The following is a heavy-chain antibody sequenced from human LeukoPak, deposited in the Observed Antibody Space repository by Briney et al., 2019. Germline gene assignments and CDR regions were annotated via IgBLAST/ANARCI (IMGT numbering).Heavy chain of an antibody. Sequence: PGASLQISCKGSGSIFTSYWIGWVRQLPGKGLEWMGIIYPGDSDTRYSPSFQGQVTISADKSISTAYLQWSSLKASDTAMYYCARRHKPYSSSWGSFDYWGQGTLVTVSS. CDR2: IYPGDSDT. CDR1: GSIFTSYW. CDR3: ARRHKPYSSSWGSFDY. D-gene: IGHD6-13*01. V-gene: IGHV5-51*01. J-gene: IGHJ4*02.